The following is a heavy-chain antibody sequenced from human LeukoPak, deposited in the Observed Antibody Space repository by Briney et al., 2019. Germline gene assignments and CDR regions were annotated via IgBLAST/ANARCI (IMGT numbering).Heavy chain of an antibody. Sequence: PSETLSLTCTVSGGSISSYYWSWIRQPPGKGLEWIGYIYYSGSTNYNPSLKSRVTISVDTSKNQSSLKLSSVTAADTAVHYCARSEVPGWYFDLWGRGTLVTVSS. CDR1: GGSISSYY. J-gene: IGHJ2*01. V-gene: IGHV4-59*01. CDR3: ARSEVPGWYFDL. D-gene: IGHD2-2*01. CDR2: IYYSGST.